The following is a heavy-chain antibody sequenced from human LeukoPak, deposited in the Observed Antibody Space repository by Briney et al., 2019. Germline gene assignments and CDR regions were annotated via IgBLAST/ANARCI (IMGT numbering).Heavy chain of an antibody. D-gene: IGHD6-13*01. CDR1: GYTFTSYG. CDR3: ARDHSSSWKRYYMDV. CDR2: INPSGGST. J-gene: IGHJ6*03. V-gene: IGHV1-46*01. Sequence: ASVKVSCKASGYTFTSYGISWVRQAPGQGLEWMGIINPSGGSTSYAQKFQGRVTMTRDMSTSTVYMELSSLRSEDTAVYYCARDHSSSWKRYYMDVWGKGTTVTVSS.